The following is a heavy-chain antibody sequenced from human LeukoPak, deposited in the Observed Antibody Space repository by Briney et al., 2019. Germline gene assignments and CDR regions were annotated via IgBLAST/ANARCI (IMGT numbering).Heavy chain of an antibody. D-gene: IGHD4-11*01. CDR3: AKYPRSVTTFLHWFDP. CDR2: ISGSGGST. CDR1: GFTFSSYA. V-gene: IGHV3-23*01. J-gene: IGHJ5*02. Sequence: GGSLRLSXAASGFTFSSYAMSWVCQAPGKGLEWVSAISGSGGSTYYADSVKGRFTISRDNSKNTLYLQMNSLRAEDTAVYYCAKYPRSVTTFLHWFDPWGQGTLVTVSS.